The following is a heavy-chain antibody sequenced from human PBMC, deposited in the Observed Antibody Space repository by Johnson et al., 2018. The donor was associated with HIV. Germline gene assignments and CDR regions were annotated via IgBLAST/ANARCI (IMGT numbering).Heavy chain of an antibody. J-gene: IGHJ3*02. V-gene: IGHV3-53*01. D-gene: IGHD1-7*01. Sequence: VQLVESGGGLIQPGGSLRLSCAASGFTVSSNYMSWVRQAPGKGLEWVSVIYSGGSTYYADRVKGRFTISRDNSKKSLCLQMNSLRAEDTAVYYGARDRAWNYEGAFDIWGQGTMVTVS. CDR2: IYSGGST. CDR3: ARDRAWNYEGAFDI. CDR1: GFTVSSNY.